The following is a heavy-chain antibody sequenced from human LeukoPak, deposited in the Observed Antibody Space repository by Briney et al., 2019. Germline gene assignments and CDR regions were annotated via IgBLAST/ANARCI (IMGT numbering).Heavy chain of an antibody. CDR2: INAGNGNT. V-gene: IGHV1-3*01. CDR3: ARVRTGRFFDY. D-gene: IGHD3/OR15-3a*01. CDR1: GYTFTSYA. Sequence: ASVKVSCKASGYTFTSYAMHWVRQAPGQRLKWMGWINAGNGNTKYSQKFQGRVTITRDTSASTAYMELSSLRSEDTAVYYCARVRTGRFFDYWGQGTLVTVSS. J-gene: IGHJ4*02.